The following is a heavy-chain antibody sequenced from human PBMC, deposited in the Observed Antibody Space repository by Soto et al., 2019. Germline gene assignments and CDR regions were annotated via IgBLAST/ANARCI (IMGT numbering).Heavy chain of an antibody. D-gene: IGHD1-26*01. J-gene: IGHJ4*02. Sequence: ASVKVSCKASGYTFTSCGISWVRQAPGQGLEWMGWISAYNGNTNYAQKLQGRVTMTTDTSTSTAYMELRSLRSDDTAVYYCARGGGVGATPLKRAFDYWGQGTLVTVSS. CDR3: ARGGGVGATPLKRAFDY. CDR2: ISAYNGNT. V-gene: IGHV1-18*01. CDR1: GYTFTSCG.